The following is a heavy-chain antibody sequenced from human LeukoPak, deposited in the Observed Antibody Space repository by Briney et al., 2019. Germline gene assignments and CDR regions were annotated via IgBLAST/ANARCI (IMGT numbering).Heavy chain of an antibody. V-gene: IGHV3-30*02. Sequence: GGSLRLSCAVSGFTFSSYGMHWVRQAPGKGLEWVAFIRYDGSNKYYADSVKGRFTISRDNSKNTLYLQMNSLRAEDTAVYYCAKDLTMVRGVGDYWGQGTLVTVSS. CDR3: AKDLTMVRGVGDY. D-gene: IGHD3-10*01. CDR2: IRYDGSNK. J-gene: IGHJ4*02. CDR1: GFTFSSYG.